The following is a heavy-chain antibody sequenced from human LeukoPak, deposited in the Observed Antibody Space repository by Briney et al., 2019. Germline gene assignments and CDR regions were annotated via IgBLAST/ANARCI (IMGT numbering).Heavy chain of an antibody. D-gene: IGHD6-13*01. V-gene: IGHV3-23*01. Sequence: SGGSLRLSCAASGFTFSSYAMSWVRQAPGEGLEWVSAISGSGGSTYYADSVKGRFTISRDNSKNTLYLQMNSLRAEDTAVYYCAKGRIAAAANWFDPWGQGTLVTVSS. J-gene: IGHJ5*02. CDR1: GFTFSSYA. CDR2: ISGSGGST. CDR3: AKGRIAAAANWFDP.